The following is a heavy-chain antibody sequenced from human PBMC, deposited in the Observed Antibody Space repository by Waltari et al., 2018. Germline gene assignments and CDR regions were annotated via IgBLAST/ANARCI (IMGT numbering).Heavy chain of an antibody. Sequence: EVQLVESGGGLIQPGGSLRLSCAASGFTVSSNYMSWVRQAPGQGLEWVYVIYSGGSTYHADSVKCRFTISRDNSKNTLYLQMNSRRAEDTAVYYCARAKYRWQLLDYWGQGTLVTVSS. CDR2: IYSGGST. CDR3: ARAKYRWQLLDY. V-gene: IGHV3-53*01. CDR1: GFTVSSNY. J-gene: IGHJ4*02. D-gene: IGHD2-15*01.